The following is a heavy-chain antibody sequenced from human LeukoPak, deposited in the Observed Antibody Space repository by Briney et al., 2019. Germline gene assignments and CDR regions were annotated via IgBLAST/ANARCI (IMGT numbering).Heavy chain of an antibody. J-gene: IGHJ6*02. CDR1: GGSFSGYY. CDR2: INHSGST. D-gene: IGHD6-13*01. CDR3: ARVGQQLPYYYYYGMDV. V-gene: IGHV4-34*01. Sequence: SETLSLTCAVYGGSFSGYYWSWIRQPPGKGLEWIEEINHSGSTNYNPSLKSRVTISVDTSKNQFSLKLSSVTAADTAVYYRARVGQQLPYYYYYGMDVWGQGTTVTVSS.